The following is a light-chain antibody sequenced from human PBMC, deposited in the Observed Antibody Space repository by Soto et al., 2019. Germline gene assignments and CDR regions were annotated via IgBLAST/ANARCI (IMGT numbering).Light chain of an antibody. CDR3: QPWGPAPYVV. J-gene: IGLJ2*01. Sequence: QPVLTQSPSASASLGASVKLTCTLSSGHSSYAIAWHQQQPEKGPRYLMKLNSDGSHSKGDGIPDRFSGSSSGAERYLTIPSLLFGDGADYSCQPWGPAPYVVFGGGTKPTAL. CDR1: SGHSSYA. V-gene: IGLV4-69*01. CDR2: LNSDGSH.